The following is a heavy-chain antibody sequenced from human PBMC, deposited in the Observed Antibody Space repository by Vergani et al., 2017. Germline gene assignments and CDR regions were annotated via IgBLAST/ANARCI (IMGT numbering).Heavy chain of an antibody. J-gene: IGHJ3*02. CDR3: ARDHRDYNNYPGTFDI. D-gene: IGHD5-24*01. CDR1: GFTSSYYC. Sequence: QVHLVESGGGVVQPGRSLRLSCVVSGFTSSYYCMHWVRQAPGKGLEWVAVISYDGTQKYYADSVKGRFTISRDNANSSLCLQMDSLRAEDTAVYYCARDHRDYNNYPGTFDIWGQGSMVTVSS. V-gene: IGHV3-30*03. CDR2: ISYDGTQK.